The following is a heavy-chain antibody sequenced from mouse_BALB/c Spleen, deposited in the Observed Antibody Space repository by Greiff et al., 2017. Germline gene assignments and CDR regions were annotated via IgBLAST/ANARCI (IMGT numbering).Heavy chain of an antibody. V-gene: IGHV14-4*02. D-gene: IGHD2-14*01. Sequence: DVQLQESGAELVRSGASVKLSCTASGFNIKDYYMHWVKQRPEQGLEWIGWIDPENGDTEYAPKFQGKATMTADTSSNTAYLQLSSLTSEDTAVYYCNAGYRYDGAWFAYWGQGTLVTVSA. J-gene: IGHJ3*01. CDR3: NAGYRYDGAWFAY. CDR1: GFNIKDYY. CDR2: IDPENGDT.